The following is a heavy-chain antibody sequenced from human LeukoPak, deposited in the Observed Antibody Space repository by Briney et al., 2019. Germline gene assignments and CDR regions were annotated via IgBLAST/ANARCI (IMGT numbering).Heavy chain of an antibody. CDR3: ATSNGYSSSFSAEYFQH. Sequence: ASVKVSCKVSGYTLTELSMHWVRQAPGKGLEWMGGFDPEDGETIYAQKFQGRVTMTEDTSTDTAYMELSSLRSEDTAVYYCATSNGYSSSFSAEYFQHWGQGTLVTVSS. CDR2: FDPEDGET. J-gene: IGHJ1*01. V-gene: IGHV1-24*01. CDR1: GYTLTELS. D-gene: IGHD6-13*01.